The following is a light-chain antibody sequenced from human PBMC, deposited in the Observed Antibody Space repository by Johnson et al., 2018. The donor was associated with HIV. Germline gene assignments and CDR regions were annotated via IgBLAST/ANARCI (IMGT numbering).Light chain of an antibody. CDR1: VSNIESYF. CDR3: GTWDSSLSAYV. V-gene: IGLV1-51*02. Sequence: QSVLTQPPSVSAAPGQTVNISCSGNVSNIESYFVSWYQQLPGAAPTLLIYEDNKRPSGIPDLFSGSKSGTSATLCITGLQTGDEADYYCGTWDSSLSAYVFGTGTKVTVL. J-gene: IGLJ1*01. CDR2: EDN.